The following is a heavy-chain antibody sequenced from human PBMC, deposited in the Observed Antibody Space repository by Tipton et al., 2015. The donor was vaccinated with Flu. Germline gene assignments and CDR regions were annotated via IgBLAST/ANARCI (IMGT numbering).Heavy chain of an antibody. CDR2: INHSGST. J-gene: IGHJ3*02. D-gene: IGHD2-15*01. CDR1: GGSFSGYY. CDR3: ARGLGVVVAVAFDI. V-gene: IGHV4-34*01. Sequence: TLSLTCAVYGGSFSGYYWSWIRQPPGKGLEWIGEINHSGSTNYNPSFKSRVTISVDTSKNQFSLKLSSVTAADTAVYYCARGLGVVVAVAFDIWGPRDNDHRLF.